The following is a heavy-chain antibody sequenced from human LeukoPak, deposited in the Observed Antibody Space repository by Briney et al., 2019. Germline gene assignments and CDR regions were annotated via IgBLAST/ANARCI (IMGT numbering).Heavy chain of an antibody. CDR3: ARSLNWNQGWFDP. D-gene: IGHD1-20*01. CDR2: IIPIFGTA. CDR1: GGTFSSYA. Sequence: ASVKASCKASGGTFSSYAISWVRQAPGQGLEWMGGIIPIFGTANYAQKFQGRVTITTDESTSAAYMELSSLRSEDTAVYYCARSLNWNQGWFDPWGQGTLVTVSS. V-gene: IGHV1-69*05. J-gene: IGHJ5*02.